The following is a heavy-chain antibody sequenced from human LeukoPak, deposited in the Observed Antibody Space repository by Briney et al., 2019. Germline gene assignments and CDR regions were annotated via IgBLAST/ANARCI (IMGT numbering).Heavy chain of an antibody. V-gene: IGHV3-7*01. CDR1: GFTFSSNW. CDR2: INQDGSEK. CDR3: ARSLSSSELIDY. J-gene: IGHJ4*02. D-gene: IGHD6-6*01. Sequence: GGSLRLSCAASGFTFSSNWMTWVRQAPGKGLEWVANINQDGSEKHYVDSVKGRFTISRDNSKNTLYLQMNSLRAEDTAVYYCARSLSSSELIDYWGQGTLVTVSS.